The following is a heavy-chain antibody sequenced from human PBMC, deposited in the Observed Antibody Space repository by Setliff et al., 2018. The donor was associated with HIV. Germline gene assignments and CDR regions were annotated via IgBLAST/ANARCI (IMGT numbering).Heavy chain of an antibody. Sequence: LSLTCTVSGDSISSGGYYWSWIRQPAGKGLEWIGRIYTSGSTNYNPSLKSRVTISVDTSKNQFSLRLSSVTAADTAVYYCARRLGYCTNVECFVVTANAFDIWGHGTMVTVSS. CDR2: IYTSGST. CDR3: ARRLGYCTNVECFVVTANAFDI. J-gene: IGHJ3*02. D-gene: IGHD2-8*01. V-gene: IGHV4-61*02. CDR1: GDSISSGGYY.